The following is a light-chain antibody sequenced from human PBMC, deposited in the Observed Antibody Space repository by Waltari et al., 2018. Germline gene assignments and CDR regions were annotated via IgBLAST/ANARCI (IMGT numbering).Light chain of an antibody. V-gene: IGLV2-14*01. CDR2: EGS. J-gene: IGLJ2*01. Sequence: SALTQPASVSGSPGQSITISCTGPSSDVGGYNYVSWYQKHPGKAPKLMIYEGSNRPSVVSKRFSDSKSGHTASLTISGLQAEDEADYYCSSYTSSSNVVFGGGTKLTVL. CDR3: SSYTSSSNVV. CDR1: SSDVGGYNY.